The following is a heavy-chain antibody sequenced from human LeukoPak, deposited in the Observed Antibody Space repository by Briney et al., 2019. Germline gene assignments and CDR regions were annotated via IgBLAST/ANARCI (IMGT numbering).Heavy chain of an antibody. CDR3: ARDRVVVVAATPNGNWFDP. D-gene: IGHD2-15*01. CDR2: IYHSGST. Sequence: PSGTLSLTCAVSGYSISSGYYWGWIRQPPGKGLEWIGSIYHSGSTYYNPSLKSRVTISVDTSKNQFSLKLSSVTAADTAVYYCARDRVVVVAATPNGNWFDPWGQGTLVTVSS. CDR1: GYSISSGYY. J-gene: IGHJ5*02. V-gene: IGHV4-38-2*02.